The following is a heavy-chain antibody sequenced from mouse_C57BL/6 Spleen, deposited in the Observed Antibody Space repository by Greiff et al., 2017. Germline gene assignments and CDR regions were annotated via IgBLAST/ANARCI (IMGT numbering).Heavy chain of an antibody. J-gene: IGHJ2*01. CDR2: IYPGSGST. CDR1: GYTFTSYW. V-gene: IGHV1-55*01. CDR3: ARGYYYGSPTPYYFDY. D-gene: IGHD1-1*01. Sequence: QVQLQQSGAELVKPGASVKMSCKASGYTFTSYWITWVKQRPGQGLEWIGDIYPGSGSTNYNEKFKSKATLTVDTSSSTAYMQLSSLTSEDSAVYYCARGYYYGSPTPYYFDYWGQGTTLTVSS.